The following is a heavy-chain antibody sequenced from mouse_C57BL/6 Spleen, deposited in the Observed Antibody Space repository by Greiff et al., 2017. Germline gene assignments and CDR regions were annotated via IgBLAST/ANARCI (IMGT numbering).Heavy chain of an antibody. D-gene: IGHD1-1*01. CDR2: IDPSDSYT. CDR3: ARSGYYGSSSGFDY. J-gene: IGHJ2*01. Sequence: VQLQQPGAELVMPGASVKLSCKASGYTFTSYWMHWVKQRPGQGLEWIGEIDPSDSYTNYNQKFKGKSTLTVDKSSNTAYMQLSSLTSEDSAVYYCARSGYYGSSSGFDYWGQGTTLTVSS. CDR1: GYTFTSYW. V-gene: IGHV1-69*01.